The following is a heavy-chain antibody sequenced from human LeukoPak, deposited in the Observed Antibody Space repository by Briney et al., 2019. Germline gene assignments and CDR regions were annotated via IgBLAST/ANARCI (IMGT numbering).Heavy chain of an antibody. Sequence: GGSLRLSCAASGFTFSSYAMRWVRQAPGKGLEWVANIKQDGSEKYYVDSVKGRFTIARDNAKNSLYLQMNSLRAEDTAVYYCARDGVFRSSAPDYWGQGTLVTVSS. CDR1: GFTFSSYA. V-gene: IGHV3-7*01. CDR3: ARDGVFRSSAPDY. D-gene: IGHD6-6*01. J-gene: IGHJ4*02. CDR2: IKQDGSEK.